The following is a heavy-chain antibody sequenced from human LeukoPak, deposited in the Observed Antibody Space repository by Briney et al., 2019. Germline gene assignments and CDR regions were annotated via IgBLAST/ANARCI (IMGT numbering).Heavy chain of an antibody. J-gene: IGHJ1*01. D-gene: IGHD6-19*01. Sequence: PETLSLTCAVYGGSFSGYYWSWIRQPPGKGLEWIGSIYYSGSTYYNPSLKSRVTISVDTSKNQFSLKLSSVTAADTAVYYCARHVSSGWYEYFQHWGQGTLVTVSS. V-gene: IGHV4-34*01. CDR1: GGSFSGYY. CDR2: IYYSGST. CDR3: ARHVSSGWYEYFQH.